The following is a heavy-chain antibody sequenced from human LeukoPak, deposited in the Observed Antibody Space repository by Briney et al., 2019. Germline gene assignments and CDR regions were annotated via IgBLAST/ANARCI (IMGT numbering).Heavy chain of an antibody. CDR3: ARDNYCSGGSCYYMDV. CDR2: INHSGST. J-gene: IGHJ6*03. D-gene: IGHD2-15*01. CDR1: GGSFSGYY. Sequence: SETLSLTCAVYGGSFSGYYWSWIRQPPGKGLEWIGEINHSGSTNYNPSLKSRVTISVDTSKNQFSLKLSSVTAADTAVYYCARDNYCSGGSCYYMDVWGKGTTVTISS. V-gene: IGHV4-34*01.